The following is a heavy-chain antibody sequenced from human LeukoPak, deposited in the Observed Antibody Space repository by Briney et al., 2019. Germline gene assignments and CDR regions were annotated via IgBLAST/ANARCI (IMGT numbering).Heavy chain of an antibody. CDR3: ARHSPSETYFDY. Sequence: SETLSLTCTVSGGSISSYYWSWIRQPPGKGLEWIGYIYYSGSTNYNHSLKSRVTISVDTSKNQFSLKLSSVTAADTAVYYCARHSPSETYFDYWGQGTLVTVSS. V-gene: IGHV4-59*08. CDR2: IYYSGST. CDR1: GGSISSYY. J-gene: IGHJ4*02.